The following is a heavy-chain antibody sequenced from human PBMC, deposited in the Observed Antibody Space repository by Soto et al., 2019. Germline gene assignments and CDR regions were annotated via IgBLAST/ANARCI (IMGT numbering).Heavy chain of an antibody. CDR1: GYTFTGYY. J-gene: IGHJ5*02. CDR2: INPNSGGT. CDR3: ARSPCSSTSGYRYNWFDP. Sequence: ASVKVSCKASGYTFTGYYMHWVRQAPGQGLEWMGWINPNSGGTNYAQKFQGWVTMTRDTSFSTAYMELSRLRSDDTALYYCARSPCSSTSGYRYNWFDPWRQGTLVTVAS. V-gene: IGHV1-2*04. D-gene: IGHD2-2*01.